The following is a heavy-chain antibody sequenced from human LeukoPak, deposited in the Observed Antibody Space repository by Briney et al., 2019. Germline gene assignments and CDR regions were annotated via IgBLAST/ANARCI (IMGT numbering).Heavy chain of an antibody. Sequence: ASVKVSCKASGYTFTGYYMHWVRQAPGQGLEWMGIINPSGGSTSCAQKFQGRVTMTRDTSTSTVYMELSSLRSEDTAVYYCARDMIQLSGGPASWFDPWGQGTLVTVSS. D-gene: IGHD5-18*01. CDR3: ARDMIQLSGGPASWFDP. J-gene: IGHJ5*02. CDR1: GYTFTGYY. CDR2: INPSGGST. V-gene: IGHV1-46*01.